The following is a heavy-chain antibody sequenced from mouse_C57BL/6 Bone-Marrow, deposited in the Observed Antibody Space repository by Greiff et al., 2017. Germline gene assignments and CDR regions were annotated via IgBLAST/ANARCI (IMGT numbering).Heavy chain of an antibody. CDR2: ISDGGSYT. CDR3: STVVASYYFDY. J-gene: IGHJ2*01. D-gene: IGHD1-1*01. CDR1: GFTFSSYA. Sequence: EVQRVESGGGLVKPGGSLKLSCAASGFTFSSYAMSWVRQTPEKRLEWVATISDGGSYTYYPDNVKGRFTISRDNAKNNLYLQMSHLKSEDTAMYYCSTVVASYYFDYWGQGTTLTVSS. V-gene: IGHV5-4*01.